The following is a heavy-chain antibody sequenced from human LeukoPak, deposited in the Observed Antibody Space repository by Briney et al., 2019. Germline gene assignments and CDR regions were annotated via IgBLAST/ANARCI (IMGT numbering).Heavy chain of an antibody. CDR2: INSDGSST. CDR3: ARDPYDSSGYWIPMDV. J-gene: IGHJ6*03. Sequence: GGSLRLSCAASGFTFGSYWMHWVRQAPGKGLVWVSRINSDGSSTSYADSVKGRFTISRDNAKNTLYLQMNSLRAEDTAVYYCARDPYDSSGYWIPMDVWGKGTTVTVSS. CDR1: GFTFGSYW. V-gene: IGHV3-74*01. D-gene: IGHD3-22*01.